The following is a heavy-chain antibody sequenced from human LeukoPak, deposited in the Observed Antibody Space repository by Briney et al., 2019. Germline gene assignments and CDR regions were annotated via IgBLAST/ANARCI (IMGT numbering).Heavy chain of an antibody. V-gene: IGHV3-7*01. CDR2: IKQDGGQI. Sequence: GGSLRLSCAASEFTFSSYWMSWVRQAPGKGQEWVANIKQDGGQIYYLESVKGRFTVSRDNAKNSLYLQMNSLRAEDTAVYYCARLGARQMLEYWGQGTLVTVSS. CDR1: EFTFSSYW. J-gene: IGHJ4*02. CDR3: ARLGARQMLEY. D-gene: IGHD4-17*01.